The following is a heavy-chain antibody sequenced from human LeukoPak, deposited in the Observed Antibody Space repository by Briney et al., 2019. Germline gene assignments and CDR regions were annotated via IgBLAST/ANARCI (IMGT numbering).Heavy chain of an antibody. V-gene: IGHV3-7*03. D-gene: IGHD2-2*01. CDR2: IKRDGSEK. J-gene: IGHJ4*02. CDR1: GFTFSSYW. Sequence: GGSLRLSCAASGFTFSSYWMSWVRQAPGKGLEWVANIKRDGSEKYYVDSVKGRFTISRDNSKNTVYLQMNSLRAEDTAVYYCAKEAPNIVVELAATDYWGQGTLVTVSS. CDR3: AKEAPNIVVELAATDY.